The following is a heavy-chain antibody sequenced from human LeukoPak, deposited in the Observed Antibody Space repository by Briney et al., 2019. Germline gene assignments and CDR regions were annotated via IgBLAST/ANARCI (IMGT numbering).Heavy chain of an antibody. V-gene: IGHV1-18*01. D-gene: IGHD3-22*01. CDR2: ISAYNGNT. CDR1: GYTFTSYG. CDR3: ARDHGDYYDSSGSDAFDI. Sequence: ASVKVSCKASGYTFTSYGISWVRQAPGQGLEWMGWISAYNGNTNYAQKLQGRVTMTTDTSTSTAYMELRSLRSDDTAVYYCARDHGDYYDSSGSDAFDIRGQGTMVTVSS. J-gene: IGHJ3*02.